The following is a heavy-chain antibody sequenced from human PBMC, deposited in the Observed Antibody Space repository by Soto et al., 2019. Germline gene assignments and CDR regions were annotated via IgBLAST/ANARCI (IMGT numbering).Heavy chain of an antibody. CDR1: GGTFSSYA. V-gene: IGHV1-69*13. CDR2: IIPIFGTT. CDR3: ASNIVATMADAFDI. D-gene: IGHD5-12*01. J-gene: IGHJ3*02. Sequence: SVKVSCKASGGTFSSYAISWVRQAPGQGLEWMGGIIPIFGTTNYAQKFQGRVTMTADESTSTAYMELRSLRSDDTAVYYCASNIVATMADAFDIWGQGTMVTVSS.